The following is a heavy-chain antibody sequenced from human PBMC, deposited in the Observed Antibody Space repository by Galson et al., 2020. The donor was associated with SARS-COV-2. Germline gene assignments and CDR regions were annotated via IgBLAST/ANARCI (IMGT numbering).Heavy chain of an antibody. D-gene: IGHD1-1*01. Sequence: SETLSLTCTVSGGSISSYYWSWIRQPPGKGLEWIGYMYYTGSTNYNPSLKSRVTISVDTSKNQFSLKLTSVTAADTAVYYCARGLGSTSNWNEVWLDPWGQGTLVTVSS. J-gene: IGHJ5*02. CDR1: GGSISSYY. CDR2: MYYTGST. V-gene: IGHV4-59*01. CDR3: ARGLGSTSNWNEVWLDP.